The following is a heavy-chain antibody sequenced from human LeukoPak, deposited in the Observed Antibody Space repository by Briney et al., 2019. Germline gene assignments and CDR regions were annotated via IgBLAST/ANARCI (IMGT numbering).Heavy chain of an antibody. D-gene: IGHD6-19*01. CDR1: GYTFTGYY. J-gene: IGHJ4*02. CDR3: ARGDSSGWYDY. Sequence: ASVKVSCKASGYTFTGYYTHWVRQAPGQALEWMGWINPNSGGTNYAQKFQGWVTMTRDTSISTAYMELSRLRSDDTAVYYCARGDSSGWYDYWGQGTLVTVSS. V-gene: IGHV1-2*04. CDR2: INPNSGGT.